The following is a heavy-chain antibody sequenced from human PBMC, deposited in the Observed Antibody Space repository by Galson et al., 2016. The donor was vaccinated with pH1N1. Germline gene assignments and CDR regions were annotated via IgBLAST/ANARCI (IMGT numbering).Heavy chain of an antibody. D-gene: IGHD4-11*01. CDR1: GFTFSSYA. V-gene: IGHV3-23*01. CDR3: AKAPTVTANGRTYFDY. J-gene: IGHJ4*02. Sequence: SLRLSCAASGFTFSSYAMAWVRQAPGKGLECVSTITGSGGGTYYADSVKGRFTFSRDNSKNKLYLQMNSLRAEDTAVYYCAKAPTVTANGRTYFDYWGQGVRVIVSS. CDR2: ITGSGGGT.